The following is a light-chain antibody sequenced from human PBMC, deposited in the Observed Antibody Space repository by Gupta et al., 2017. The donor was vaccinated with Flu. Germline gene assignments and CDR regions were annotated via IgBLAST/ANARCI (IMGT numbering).Light chain of an antibody. Sequence: ISCRSSQSFVYCDGNTVLDWVQQRLVQSTRSLMYLVSHRDSGVTDRFSGSGSGTDFTLKISRVEAEDVWVYFCMQGEHWPWAFGQGTKVEIK. CDR1: QSFVYCDGNTV. CDR2: LVS. CDR3: MQGEHWPWA. V-gene: IGKV2-30*01. J-gene: IGKJ1*01.